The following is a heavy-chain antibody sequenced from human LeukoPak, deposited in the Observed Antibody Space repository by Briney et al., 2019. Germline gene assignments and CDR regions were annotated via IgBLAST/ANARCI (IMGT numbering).Heavy chain of an antibody. V-gene: IGHV3-11*04. CDR3: ARDKYYDFWSGYYRFDP. Sequence: GGSLRLSCAASGFTFSDYYMSWIRQAPGKGLEWVSYISSSGSTIYYADSVKGRFTISRDNAKNSLYLQMNSLRAEGTAVYYCARDKYYDFWSGYYRFDPWGQGTLVTVSS. CDR2: ISSSGSTI. CDR1: GFTFSDYY. J-gene: IGHJ5*02. D-gene: IGHD3-3*01.